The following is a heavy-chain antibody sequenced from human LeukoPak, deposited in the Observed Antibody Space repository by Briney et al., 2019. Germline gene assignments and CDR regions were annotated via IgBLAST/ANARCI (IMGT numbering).Heavy chain of an antibody. CDR3: ATYSGAHHKTFDD. J-gene: IGHJ4*02. D-gene: IGHD1-26*01. Sequence: GSLRLSCAASGFTFSSYAMYWVRQAPGKGLEYVSAISSNGGGTYYGSSVKGRFTISRDNAKNSLYLQMSSLRAEDTAVYYCATYSGAHHKTFDDWGQGTLVTVSS. CDR1: GFTFSSYA. CDR2: ISSNGGGT. V-gene: IGHV3-64*01.